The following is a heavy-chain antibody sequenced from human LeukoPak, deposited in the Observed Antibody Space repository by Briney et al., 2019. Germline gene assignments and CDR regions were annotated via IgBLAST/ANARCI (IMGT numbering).Heavy chain of an antibody. Sequence: SETLSLTCTVSGGSISSRSYSWGWIRQPPGKGLEWIGSMYYTGNTDYNPSLKSRLTMSVDTSKNQFSLKLSSVTAADTAVYFCAKGYTNGVNQEVWLDPWGQEPWSPSPQ. CDR1: GGSISSRSYS. D-gene: IGHD2-8*01. CDR3: AKGYTNGVNQEVWLDP. CDR2: MYYTGNT. J-gene: IGHJ5*02. V-gene: IGHV4-39*07.